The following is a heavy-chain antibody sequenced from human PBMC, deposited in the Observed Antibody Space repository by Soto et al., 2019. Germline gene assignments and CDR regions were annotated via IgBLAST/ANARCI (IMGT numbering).Heavy chain of an antibody. CDR3: ASYYYDSSPFQH. CDR2: IYSGVST. CDR1: GFTVSSNY. D-gene: IGHD3-22*01. V-gene: IGHV3-66*01. Sequence: PGGSLRLSCAASGFTVSSNYMSWVRQAPGKGLEWVSVIYSGVSTYYADSVKGRFTISRDNSKNTLYLQMNSLRAEDTAVYYCASYYYDSSPFQHWGQGTLVTVSS. J-gene: IGHJ1*01.